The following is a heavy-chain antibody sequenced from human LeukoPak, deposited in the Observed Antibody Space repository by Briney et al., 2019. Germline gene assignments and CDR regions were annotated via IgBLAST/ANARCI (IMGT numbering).Heavy chain of an antibody. CDR1: GGSISSSSYY. J-gene: IGHJ4*02. Sequence: SETLSHTCTVSGGSISSSSYYWGCIRQPPGKGLEWIGSIYYSGSTYYNPSLKSRVTISVDTSKNQFSLKLSSVTAADTAVYYCARQVGSSSWYLYYFDYRGERTLVTVSS. CDR3: ARQVGSSSWYLYYFDY. D-gene: IGHD6-13*01. V-gene: IGHV4-39*01. CDR2: IYYSGST.